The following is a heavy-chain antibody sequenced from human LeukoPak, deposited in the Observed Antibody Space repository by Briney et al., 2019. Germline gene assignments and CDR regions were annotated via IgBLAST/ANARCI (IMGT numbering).Heavy chain of an antibody. CDR3: ARDAIAAAGTKAFDY. CDR2: ISYDGSNK. V-gene: IGHV3-30-3*01. D-gene: IGHD6-13*01. Sequence: GRSLRLSCAASGFTFSSYAMHWVRQAPGKGLEWAAVISYDGSNKYYADSVKGRFTISRDNSKNTLYLQMNSLRAEDTAVYYCARDAIAAAGTKAFDYWGQGTLVTVSS. J-gene: IGHJ4*02. CDR1: GFTFSSYA.